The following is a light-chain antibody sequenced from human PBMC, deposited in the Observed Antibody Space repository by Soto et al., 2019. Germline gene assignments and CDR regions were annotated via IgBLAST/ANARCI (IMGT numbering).Light chain of an antibody. CDR1: QSISNTF. V-gene: IGKV3-20*01. CDR2: GAS. Sequence: EIVLTQSPGTLSLSPGERATHSCRASQSISNTFLAWYQQKPGQAPRLLIYGASSRATGTPDRFSGSGSGTDFTLSISRLEPEDFAVYYCQQYGASPIYTFGQGTRLEI. J-gene: IGKJ5*01. CDR3: QQYGASPIYT.